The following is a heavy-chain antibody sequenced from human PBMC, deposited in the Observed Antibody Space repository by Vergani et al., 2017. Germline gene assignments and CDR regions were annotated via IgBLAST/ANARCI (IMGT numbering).Heavy chain of an antibody. CDR3: ARGYCSSTSCYDGDWFDP. CDR2: IIHILGIA. D-gene: IGHD2-2*01. Sequence: QVQLVQSGAEVKKPGSSVQVSCKASGGTFSSYTISWVRQAPGQGLEWMGRIIHILGIANYAQKFQGRVTITADKSTSTAYMELSSLRSEDTAVYYCARGYCSSTSCYDGDWFDPWGQGTLVTVSS. J-gene: IGHJ5*02. CDR1: GGTFSSYT. V-gene: IGHV1-69*02.